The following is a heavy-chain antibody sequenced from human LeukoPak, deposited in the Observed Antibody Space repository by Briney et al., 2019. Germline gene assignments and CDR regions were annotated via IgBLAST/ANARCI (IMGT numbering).Heavy chain of an antibody. CDR1: GFTFGNYG. Sequence: PGGSLRLSCAASGFTFGNYGMHWVRQAPGKGLEWVAVIWYDGSNQFYADSVKGRFTISRENSKNTLYLQMNSLRAEDTAVYYCARDRYTSGWYFDYWGQGTLVTVSS. V-gene: IGHV3-33*01. CDR2: IWYDGSNQ. D-gene: IGHD6-19*01. J-gene: IGHJ4*02. CDR3: ARDRYTSGWYFDY.